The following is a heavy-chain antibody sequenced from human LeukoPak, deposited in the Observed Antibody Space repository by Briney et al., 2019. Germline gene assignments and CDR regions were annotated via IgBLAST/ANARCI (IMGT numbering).Heavy chain of an antibody. CDR1: GFTFSSSS. D-gene: IGHD3-22*01. J-gene: IGHJ4*02. V-gene: IGHV3-21*01. CDR2: ISTSSSYI. Sequence: GGSLRLSCAASGFTFSSSSMNWVRQAPGKGLEWVSSISTSSSYIYYADSVKGRFTISRDNAKNSLYLQMNSLRAEDTAVYYCARDIYYYDSSGYYFPGGSDYWGQGTLVTVSS. CDR3: ARDIYYYDSSGYYFPGGSDY.